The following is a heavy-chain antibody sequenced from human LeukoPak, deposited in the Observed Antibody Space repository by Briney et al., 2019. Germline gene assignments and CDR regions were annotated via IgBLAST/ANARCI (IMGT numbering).Heavy chain of an antibody. V-gene: IGHV4-38-2*01. Sequence: SETLSLTCAVSGYSISSGYYWGWIRQPPGKGLEWIGSIYHSGSTYYNPSLKSRVTISVDTSKNQFSLKLSSVTSADTAVYYCASGGIVVVISRDAFDIWGQGTMVTVSS. CDR2: IYHSGST. J-gene: IGHJ3*02. D-gene: IGHD2-21*01. CDR3: ASGGIVVVISRDAFDI. CDR1: GYSISSGYY.